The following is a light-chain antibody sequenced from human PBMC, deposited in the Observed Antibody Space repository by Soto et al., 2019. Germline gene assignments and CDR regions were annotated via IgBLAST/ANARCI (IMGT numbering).Light chain of an antibody. CDR1: HDISNY. Sequence: DIQMTQSPSSLSASVGDRVTITCQASHDISNYLNWYQQKLGKAPKLLIYDASNLAPGVPSRFSGSGSGTKVSFTIRSLQPEDIATYYCQQYDTLSFTFGPGTKVDL. CDR2: DAS. J-gene: IGKJ3*01. V-gene: IGKV1-33*01. CDR3: QQYDTLSFT.